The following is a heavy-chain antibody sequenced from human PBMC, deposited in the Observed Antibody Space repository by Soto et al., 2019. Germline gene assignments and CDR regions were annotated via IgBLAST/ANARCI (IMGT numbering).Heavy chain of an antibody. D-gene: IGHD3-10*01. V-gene: IGHV3-23*01. Sequence: GGSLRLSCAASGFTFSSYAMSWVRQAPGKGLEWVSAISGSGGSTYYADSVKGRFTISSDNSKNTLYLQMNSLRAEDTAVYYCAKDRNYYGSGSYYRAGYWGQGTLVTVSS. CDR3: AKDRNYYGSGSYYRAGY. CDR1: GFTFSSYA. J-gene: IGHJ4*02. CDR2: ISGSGGST.